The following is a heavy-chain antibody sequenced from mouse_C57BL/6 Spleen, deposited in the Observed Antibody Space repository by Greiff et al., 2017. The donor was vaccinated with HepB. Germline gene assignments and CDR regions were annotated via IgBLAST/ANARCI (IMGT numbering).Heavy chain of an antibody. Sequence: EVQRVESGPGLVKPSQSLSLTCSVTGYSITSGYYWNWIRQFPGNKLEWMGYISYDGSDNYNPSLKNRISITRDTSENQFFLKLNSVTTEDTATYYCARAYDGYYDNYAMDYWGQGTSVTVSS. D-gene: IGHD2-3*01. V-gene: IGHV3-6*01. CDR2: ISYDGSD. CDR3: ARAYDGYYDNYAMDY. J-gene: IGHJ4*01. CDR1: GYSITSGYY.